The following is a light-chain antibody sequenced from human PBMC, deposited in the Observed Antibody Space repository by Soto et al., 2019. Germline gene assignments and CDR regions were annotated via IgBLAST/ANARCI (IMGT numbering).Light chain of an antibody. CDR2: DPS. J-gene: IGKJ1*01. CDR3: QQRSNWPPWT. Sequence: EIVLTQSPATLSLSPGERATFSSRASQGVSSYLAWYQQKPGQAPRLLIYDPSNRATGIPARFSGSGSGTDFTLTISRLEPEDFAVYYCQQRSNWPPWTFGQGTKVEIK. CDR1: QGVSSY. V-gene: IGKV3-11*01.